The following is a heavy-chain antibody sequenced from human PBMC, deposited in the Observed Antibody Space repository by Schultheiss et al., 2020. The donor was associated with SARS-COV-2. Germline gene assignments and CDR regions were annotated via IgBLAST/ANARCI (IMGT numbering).Heavy chain of an antibody. V-gene: IGHV3-21*01. CDR1: GFTFSSYS. J-gene: IGHJ4*02. D-gene: IGHD2-2*03. CDR2: ISSSSSYI. Sequence: VGSLRLSCAASGFTFSSYSMNWVRQAPGKGLEWVSSISSSSSYIYYADSMKGRFTISRDNAKNSLYLQMNSLRAEDTAVYYCAREDGFSNYFDYWGQGTLVTVSS. CDR3: AREDGFSNYFDY.